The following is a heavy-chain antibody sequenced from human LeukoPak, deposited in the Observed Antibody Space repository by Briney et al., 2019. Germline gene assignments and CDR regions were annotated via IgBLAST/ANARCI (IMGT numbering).Heavy chain of an antibody. D-gene: IGHD3-16*01. V-gene: IGHV3-30*19. CDR2: ISNDVSKK. CDR3: ARERWGVNDY. Sequence: GGSLRLSCAASGFTFSNYVMHWVRQAPGKGLEWVALISNDVSKKYYADSVKGRFTISRDNSKNTLYLEMNSLRTEDTAVYYCARERWGVNDYWGQGTLVTVSS. J-gene: IGHJ4*02. CDR1: GFTFSNYV.